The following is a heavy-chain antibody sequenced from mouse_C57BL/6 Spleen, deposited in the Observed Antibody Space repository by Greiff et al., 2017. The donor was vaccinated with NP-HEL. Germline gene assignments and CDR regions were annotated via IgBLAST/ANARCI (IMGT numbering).Heavy chain of an antibody. CDR3: ARDPGLHYFDY. J-gene: IGHJ2*01. CDR1: GFTFSSYA. V-gene: IGHV5-4*01. Sequence: EVKLMESGGGLVKPGGSLKLSCAASGFTFSSYAMSWVRQTPEKRLEWVATISDGGSYTYYPDNVKGRFTISRDNAKNNLYLQMSHLKSEDTAMYYCARDPGLHYFDYWGQGTTLTVSS. D-gene: IGHD3-1*01. CDR2: ISDGGSYT.